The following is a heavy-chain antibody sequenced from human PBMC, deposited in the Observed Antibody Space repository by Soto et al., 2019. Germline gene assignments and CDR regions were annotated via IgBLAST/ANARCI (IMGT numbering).Heavy chain of an antibody. J-gene: IGHJ1*01. CDR1: GGSISSGGYY. CDR2: IYYSGST. D-gene: IGHD6-13*01. V-gene: IGHV4-31*02. CDR3: ASLSPSSWPNAEYFQH. Sequence: SETLSLTCTVSGGSISSGGYYWSWIRQHPGKGLEWIGYIYYSGSTYYNPSLKSRVTISVDTSKNQFSLKLSSVTAADTAVYYCASLSPSSWPNAEYFQHWGQGTLVTVPQ.